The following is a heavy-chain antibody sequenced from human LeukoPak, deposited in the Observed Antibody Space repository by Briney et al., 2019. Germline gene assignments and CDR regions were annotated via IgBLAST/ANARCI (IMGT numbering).Heavy chain of an antibody. CDR3: ASGYYYDSSGSDAFDI. D-gene: IGHD3-22*01. CDR1: GYSISSGYY. Sequence: SETLSLTCTVSGYSISSGYYWGWIRQPPGKGLEWIGSIYHRGSTYYNPSLKSRVTISVDTSKNQFSLNLSSVTAADTAVYYCASGYYYDSSGSDAFDIWGQGTMVTVSS. J-gene: IGHJ3*02. V-gene: IGHV4-38-2*02. CDR2: IYHRGST.